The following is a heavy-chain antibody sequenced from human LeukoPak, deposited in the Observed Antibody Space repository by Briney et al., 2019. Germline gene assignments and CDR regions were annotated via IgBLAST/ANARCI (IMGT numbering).Heavy chain of an antibody. CDR1: GFTFSSYW. D-gene: IGHD3-22*01. V-gene: IGHV3-7*01. CDR2: IKQDGSEK. CDR3: ARDLLRPYYYDSSGLFDY. Sequence: GGSLRLSCAASGFTFSSYWMSWVRQDPGKGLEWVANIKQDGSEKYYVESVKGRFTISRDNAKNSLYLQMNSLRAEDTAVYYCARDLLRPYYYDSSGLFDYWGQGTLVTVSS. J-gene: IGHJ4*02.